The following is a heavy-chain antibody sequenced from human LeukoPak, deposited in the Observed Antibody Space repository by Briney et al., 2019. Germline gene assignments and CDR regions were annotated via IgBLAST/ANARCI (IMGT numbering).Heavy chain of an antibody. D-gene: IGHD6-13*01. Sequence: GGSLRLSCAASGFTFSDYYMNWVRQAPGKGLEWVSSISSSSSYIYYADSVKGRFTISRDNAKNSLYLQMNSLRAEDTAVYYCARRSGYTAAGTPDYWGQGTLVTVSS. CDR3: ARRSGYTAAGTPDY. CDR1: GFTFSDYY. CDR2: ISSSSSYI. V-gene: IGHV3-21*01. J-gene: IGHJ4*02.